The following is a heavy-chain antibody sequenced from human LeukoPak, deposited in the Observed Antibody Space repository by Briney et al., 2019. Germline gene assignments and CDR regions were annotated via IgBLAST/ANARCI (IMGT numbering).Heavy chain of an antibody. CDR3: AKLGDILTGYPYYFDC. J-gene: IGHJ4*02. Sequence: SGGSLRLSCAASGFTLSSYAMSWVRQAPGKGLEWVSAISGSGGSTYYADSVKGRFTISRDNSKNTLYLQMNSLRAEDTAVYYCAKLGDILTGYPYYFDCWGQGTLVTVSS. CDR2: ISGSGGST. CDR1: GFTLSSYA. D-gene: IGHD3-9*01. V-gene: IGHV3-23*01.